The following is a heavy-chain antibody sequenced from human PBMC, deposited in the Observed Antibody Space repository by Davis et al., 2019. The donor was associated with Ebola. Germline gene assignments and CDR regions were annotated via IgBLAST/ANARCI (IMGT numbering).Heavy chain of an antibody. D-gene: IGHD6-13*01. Sequence: GESLKISCAASGFTFSSYAMHWVRQAPGKGLEWVAVISYDGSNKYYADSVKGRFTISRDNSKNTLYLQMNSLRAEDTAVYYCARGGSIGAAEGLFDYWGQGTLVTVSS. V-gene: IGHV3-30-3*01. J-gene: IGHJ4*02. CDR2: ISYDGSNK. CDR3: ARGGSIGAAEGLFDY. CDR1: GFTFSSYA.